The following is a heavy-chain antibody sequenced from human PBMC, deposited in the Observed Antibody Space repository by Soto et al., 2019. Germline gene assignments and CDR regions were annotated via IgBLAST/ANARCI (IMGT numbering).Heavy chain of an antibody. V-gene: IGHV4-30-4*01. Sequence: SETLSLTCTVSGVPISTDDYYWTWIRQPPGKGLEWIGYIYYSGSTYYNWSLKSRVTISIDTSKNQFSLNLSSVTAADTAVYYCASGKCVDGSHCLDNWGQGTLVTVSS. CDR1: GVPISTDDYY. D-gene: IGHD1-26*01. CDR3: ASGKCVDGSHCLDN. J-gene: IGHJ4*02. CDR2: IYYSGST.